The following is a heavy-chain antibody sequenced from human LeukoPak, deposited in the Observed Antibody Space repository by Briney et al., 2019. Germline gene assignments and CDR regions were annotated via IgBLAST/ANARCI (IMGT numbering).Heavy chain of an antibody. Sequence: GASVKVSCKASGYTFTGYYMHWVRQAPGQGLEWMGWINPNSGGTDYAQKFQGRVTMTRDTSISTAYMELSRLRSDDTAVYYCARRKGSSGYCYGLGYWGQGTLVTVSS. CDR3: ARRKGSSGYCYGLGY. CDR1: GYTFTGYY. V-gene: IGHV1-2*02. J-gene: IGHJ4*02. CDR2: INPNSGGT. D-gene: IGHD3-22*01.